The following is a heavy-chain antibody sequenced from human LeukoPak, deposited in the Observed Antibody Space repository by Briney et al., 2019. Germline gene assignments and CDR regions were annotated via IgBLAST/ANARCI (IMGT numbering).Heavy chain of an antibody. CDR3: ARGDYYYYYMDV. V-gene: IGHV4-30-4*07. CDR1: GGSISSGGYS. CDR2: IYYSGST. J-gene: IGHJ6*03. Sequence: PSQTLSLTCAFSGGSISSGGYSWSWIQQPPGKGLEWIGYIYYSGSTYYNPSLKSRITISVDKSKNQFSLKLSSVTAADTAVYYCARGDYYYYYMDVWGKGTTVTVSS.